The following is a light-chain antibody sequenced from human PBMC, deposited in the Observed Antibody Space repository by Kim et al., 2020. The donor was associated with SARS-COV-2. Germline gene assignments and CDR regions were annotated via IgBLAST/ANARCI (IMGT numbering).Light chain of an antibody. CDR1: LGISIW. Sequence: SSCVRDRITITCRASLGISIWLVLYQQTPANAPKLLIYAASILQSGVPSRFSGSGSETDFTLTISSLQPEDFATYHCQQAYSFPHTFGQGTKLEI. CDR2: AAS. CDR3: QQAYSFPHT. V-gene: IGKV1-12*01. J-gene: IGKJ2*01.